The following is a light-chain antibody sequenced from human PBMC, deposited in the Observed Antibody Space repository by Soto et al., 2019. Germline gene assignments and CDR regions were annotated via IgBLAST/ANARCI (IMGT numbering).Light chain of an antibody. CDR2: GAS. V-gene: IGKV3-20*01. CDR3: QQYGSSRWT. J-gene: IGKJ1*01. Sequence: DIVLTQSPGTLSLSPGERATLSCRASQSVSSSYLAWYQQKPGQAPRLLIYGASSRATGIPDRFSGSGSGTDFTLTISRLEPEDFAVYYCQQYGSSRWTVGQGTKVDSK. CDR1: QSVSSSY.